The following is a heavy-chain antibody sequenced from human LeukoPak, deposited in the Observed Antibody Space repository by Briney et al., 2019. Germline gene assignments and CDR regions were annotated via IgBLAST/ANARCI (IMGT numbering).Heavy chain of an antibody. V-gene: IGHV1-18*01. CDR1: GYTFTNYG. Sequence: ASVKVSCKASGYTFTNYGISWVRQAPGQGLEWMGWISAYNGNTNYAQKFQGRVTITADKSTSTAYMELSSLRSEDTAVYYCAREAEWLLDAFDIWGQGTMVTVSS. J-gene: IGHJ3*02. D-gene: IGHD3-3*01. CDR3: AREAEWLLDAFDI. CDR2: ISAYNGNT.